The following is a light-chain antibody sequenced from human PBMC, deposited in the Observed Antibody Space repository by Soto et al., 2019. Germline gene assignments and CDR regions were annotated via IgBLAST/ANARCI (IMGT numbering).Light chain of an antibody. Sequence: QSVPTQPPSASGTPGQRVTISCSGGSSNIGRNPVNWYLQLPGTAPKLLIYTNDRRPSGVPDRVSASKSGTSASLTISGLQSEDEADYYCATWDDSLYGMVFGGGTKLTVL. J-gene: IGLJ2*01. CDR1: SSNIGRNP. CDR2: TND. CDR3: ATWDDSLYGMV. V-gene: IGLV1-44*01.